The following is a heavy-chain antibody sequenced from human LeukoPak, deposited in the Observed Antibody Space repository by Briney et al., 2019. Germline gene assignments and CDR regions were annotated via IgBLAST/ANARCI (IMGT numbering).Heavy chain of an antibody. Sequence: GGSLRLSCAASGFTFSGSAMSWVRQAPGKGLEWVSAISGNGAATFYADSVKGRFTISRDNSKNTLYLQMNSLRAEDTAVYYCARALSVAQYNWFDPWGQGTLVTVSS. CDR3: ARALSVAQYNWFDP. CDR1: GFTFSGSA. J-gene: IGHJ5*02. V-gene: IGHV3-23*01. D-gene: IGHD6-19*01. CDR2: ISGNGAAT.